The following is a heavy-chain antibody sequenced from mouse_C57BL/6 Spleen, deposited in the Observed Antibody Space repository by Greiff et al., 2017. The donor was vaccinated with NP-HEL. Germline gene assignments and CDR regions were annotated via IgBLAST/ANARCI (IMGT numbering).Heavy chain of an antibody. J-gene: IGHJ3*01. CDR2: INPNNGGT. D-gene: IGHD1-1*01. Sequence: EVQLQQSGPELVKPGASVKISCKASGYTFTDYYMNWVKQSHGKSLEWIGDINPNNGGTSYNQKFKGKATLTVDKSSSTAYMELRSLTSEDSAVYYCGAPYYYGSSPLWFAYWGQGTLVTVSA. CDR3: GAPYYYGSSPLWFAY. CDR1: GYTFTDYY. V-gene: IGHV1-26*01.